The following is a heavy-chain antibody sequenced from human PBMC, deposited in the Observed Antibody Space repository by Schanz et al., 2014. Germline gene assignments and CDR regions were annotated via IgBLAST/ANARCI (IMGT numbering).Heavy chain of an antibody. CDR2: IYSDGST. CDR1: GFTVSSKY. J-gene: IGHJ4*02. V-gene: IGHV3-66*03. D-gene: IGHD1-26*01. CDR3: AKEGSIYWDRSVDY. Sequence: EVQLVESGGGLIQPGGSLRLSCAASGFTVSSKYMSWVRQAPGKGLEWVAVIYSDGSTFYTDSVKGRFTISRDNSKNTLYLQMNSLRPEDTAVYYCAKEGSIYWDRSVDYWGQGTLVTVSS.